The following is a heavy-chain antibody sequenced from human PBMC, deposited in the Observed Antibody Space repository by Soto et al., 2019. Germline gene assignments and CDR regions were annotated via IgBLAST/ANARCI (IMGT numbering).Heavy chain of an antibody. CDR2: MNPKSGNT. J-gene: IGHJ5*02. V-gene: IGHV1-8*01. CDR1: GYRFTSYD. D-gene: IGHD6-25*01. CDR3: ARAAASLDP. Sequence: QVQLVQSGAEVKKPGASVKVSCKASGYRFTSYDINWVRQATGQGLEWMGWMNPKSGNTGHAQKFQSRVTMTMDTSISTAYMELNSLRSDDTAVYYCARAAASLDPWGQGTLVTVSS.